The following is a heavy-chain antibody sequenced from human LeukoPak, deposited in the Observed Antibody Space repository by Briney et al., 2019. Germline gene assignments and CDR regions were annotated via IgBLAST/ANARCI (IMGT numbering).Heavy chain of an antibody. V-gene: IGHV4-39*07. CDR1: GGSLSRSSYY. J-gene: IGHJ4*02. Sequence: SETPSLTCTVSGGSLSRSSYYWGWIRPPPGKGLGWIGSIYYSGSTYYNPSLKSRVTIPVDTSKNQFSLKLSSVTAADTAVYYCARDYGSGHFDYLGRGTLATVP. CDR3: ARDYGSGHFDY. CDR2: IYYSGST. D-gene: IGHD6-25*01.